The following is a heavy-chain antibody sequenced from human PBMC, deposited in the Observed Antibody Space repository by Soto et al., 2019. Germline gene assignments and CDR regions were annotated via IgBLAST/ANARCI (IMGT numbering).Heavy chain of an antibody. V-gene: IGHV4-34*01. CDR2: INHSGST. CDR3: ARITIFGVVPYYYYYGMDV. J-gene: IGHJ6*02. CDR1: GGSFSGYY. D-gene: IGHD3-3*01. Sequence: PSETLSLTCAVYGGSFSGYYWSWIRQPPGKGLEWIGEINHSGSTNYNPSLKSRVTISVDTSKNQFSLKLSSVTAADTAVYYCARITIFGVVPYYYYYGMDVWGQGTTVTVPS.